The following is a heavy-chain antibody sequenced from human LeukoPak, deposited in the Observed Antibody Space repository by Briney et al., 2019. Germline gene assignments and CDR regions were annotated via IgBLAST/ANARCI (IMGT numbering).Heavy chain of an antibody. CDR2: IWYDGSDK. Sequence: GRSLRLSCAASGFTFSSYGMHWVRRAPGKGLEWVAVIWYDGSDKYYADSVKGRFTISRDNSKNTLYLQMNSLRAEDTAVYYCARGEGYMDVWGKGTTVTVSS. V-gene: IGHV3-33*01. J-gene: IGHJ6*03. CDR3: ARGEGYMDV. CDR1: GFTFSSYG.